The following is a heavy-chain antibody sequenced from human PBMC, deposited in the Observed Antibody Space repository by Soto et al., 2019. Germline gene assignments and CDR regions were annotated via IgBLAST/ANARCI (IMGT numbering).Heavy chain of an antibody. V-gene: IGHV1-8*01. J-gene: IGHJ5*02. CDR3: ARGIKDGDYPRWFDP. Sequence: QVQLVQSGAEVKKPGASVKVSCKASGYTFTSYDINWVRQATGQGFEYLGWMNPNSGNTGYVKKFQGRVTMTRDTSMSTAYMEMSRPRSEDTAVYFCARGIKDGDYPRWFDPWGPGTLVTVSS. CDR2: MNPNSGNT. CDR1: GYTFTSYD. D-gene: IGHD4-17*01.